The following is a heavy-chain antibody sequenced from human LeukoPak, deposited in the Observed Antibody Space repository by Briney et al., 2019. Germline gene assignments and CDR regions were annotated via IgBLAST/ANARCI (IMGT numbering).Heavy chain of an antibody. J-gene: IGHJ4*02. D-gene: IGHD3-22*01. CDR3: AAGSDDSSGYYPFDY. Sequence: SETLSLTCTVSGGSISSYYWSWIRQPPGKGLEWIGHIYYSGSTNYNPSLKSRVTISVDTSKNQFSLKLSSVTAADTAVYYCAAGSDDSSGYYPFDYWGQGTLVTVSS. V-gene: IGHV4-59*01. CDR1: GGSISSYY. CDR2: IYYSGST.